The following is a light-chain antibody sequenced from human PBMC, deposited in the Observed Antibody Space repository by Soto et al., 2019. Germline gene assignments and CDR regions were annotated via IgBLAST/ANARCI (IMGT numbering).Light chain of an antibody. CDR1: PGIGTY. CDR3: QQLNSYPWT. J-gene: IGKJ1*01. CDR2: AAS. Sequence: IQLTQSPSSLSASVGDRVTITCRASPGIGTYLAWYQQKPGEAPKLLIYAASALQSGVPSRFSGSGSGTDFTLTISSLQPEDCATYYCQQLNSYPWTFGQGTKVEIK. V-gene: IGKV1-9*01.